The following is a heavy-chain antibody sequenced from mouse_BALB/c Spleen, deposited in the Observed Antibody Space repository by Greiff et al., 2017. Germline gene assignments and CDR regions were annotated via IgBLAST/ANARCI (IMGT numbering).Heavy chain of an antibody. V-gene: IGHV1-69*02. D-gene: IGHD2-1*01. CDR1: GYTFTSYW. CDR3: TRCYYGPPYWYFDV. J-gene: IGHJ1*01. CDR2: IYPSDSYT. Sequence: QVQLQQPGAELVRPGASVKLSCKASGYTFTSYWINWVKQRPGQGLEWIGNIYPSDSYTNYNQKFKDKATLTVDKSSSTAYMQLSSPTSEDSAVYYCTRCYYGPPYWYFDVWGAGTTVTVSS.